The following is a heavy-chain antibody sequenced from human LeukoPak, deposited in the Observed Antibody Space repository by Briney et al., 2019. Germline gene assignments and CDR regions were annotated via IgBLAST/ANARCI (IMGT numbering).Heavy chain of an antibody. CDR3: ARDKGIQLWYPFYYYYGMDV. CDR1: GGSISSGGYY. J-gene: IGHJ6*02. Sequence: PSETLSLTCTVSGGSISSGGYYWSWIRQHPGKGLEWIGYIYYSGSTNYNPSLKSRVTISVDTSKNQFSLKLSSVTAADTAVYYCARDKGIQLWYPFYYYYGMDVWGQGTTVTVSS. CDR2: IYYSGST. D-gene: IGHD5-18*01. V-gene: IGHV4-61*08.